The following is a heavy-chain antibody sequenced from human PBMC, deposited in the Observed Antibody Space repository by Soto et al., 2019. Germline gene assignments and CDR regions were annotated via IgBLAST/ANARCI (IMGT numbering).Heavy chain of an antibody. D-gene: IGHD3-22*01. J-gene: IGHJ5*02. Sequence: TSDTLPRTCTVSGGSISSGGYYWSWIRQHPGKGLEWIGYIYYSGSTYYNPSLKSRVTISVDTSKNQFSLKLSSVTAADTAVYYCARGDKDDSSGYLNWFDPWGRGTLVTASS. CDR2: IYYSGST. V-gene: IGHV4-31*03. CDR3: ARGDKDDSSGYLNWFDP. CDR1: GGSISSGGYY.